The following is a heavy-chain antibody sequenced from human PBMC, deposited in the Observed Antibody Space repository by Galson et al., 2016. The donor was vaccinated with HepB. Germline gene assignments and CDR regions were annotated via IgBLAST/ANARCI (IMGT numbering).Heavy chain of an antibody. Sequence: SVKVSCKVSGYRFPTYGISWVRQAPGQGLEWLGWISANSGNTYYAQKFQDRVTMTRDTSASTVYMDLRSLRSDDTAVYYCARDFREPLWFGELLFFDYWGQGTLVTVSS. D-gene: IGHD3-10*01. CDR1: GYRFPTYG. CDR2: ISANSGNT. J-gene: IGHJ4*02. CDR3: ARDFREPLWFGELLFFDY. V-gene: IGHV1-18*04.